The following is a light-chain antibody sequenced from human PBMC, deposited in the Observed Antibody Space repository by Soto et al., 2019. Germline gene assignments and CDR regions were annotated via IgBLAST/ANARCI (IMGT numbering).Light chain of an antibody. CDR1: ESISSW. CDR3: QQYNSLYN. CDR2: KAS. Sequence: DIQMTQSPSTLSASVGDRVTITCRASESISSWLAWYQQKPGKAPKLLIYKASSLESGVPSRFSGSGSATELTLTISSLQPDDFATNYCQQYNSLYNFGQGTKLEIK. J-gene: IGKJ2*01. V-gene: IGKV1-5*03.